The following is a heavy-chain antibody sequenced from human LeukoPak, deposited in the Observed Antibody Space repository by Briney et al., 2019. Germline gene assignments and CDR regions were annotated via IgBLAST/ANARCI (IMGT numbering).Heavy chain of an antibody. V-gene: IGHV3-23*01. D-gene: IGHD4-17*01. CDR1: GFTFSSYA. CDR3: AKVESVGYGDYYYGMDV. Sequence: PGGSLRLSCAASGFTFSSYAMSWVRQAPGKGLEWVSAISGSGGSTYYADSVKGRFTISRDNSKNTLYLQMNSLRAEDTAVYYCAKVESVGYGDYYYGMDVWGQGTTVTVSS. J-gene: IGHJ6*02. CDR2: ISGSGGST.